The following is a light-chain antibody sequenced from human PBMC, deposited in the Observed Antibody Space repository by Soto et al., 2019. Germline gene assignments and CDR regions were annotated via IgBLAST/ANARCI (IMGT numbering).Light chain of an antibody. V-gene: IGKV1-39*01. J-gene: IGKJ5*01. Sequence: DTPMTQSPSSLSASVGDRVTITCRASQSISSYLNWYQQKPGKAPELLIYAASSLQSGVPSRFSGSGSGTDFTLTISSLQPEDFATYYCQQSYSTPSITFGQGTRLEIK. CDR2: AAS. CDR3: QQSYSTPSIT. CDR1: QSISSY.